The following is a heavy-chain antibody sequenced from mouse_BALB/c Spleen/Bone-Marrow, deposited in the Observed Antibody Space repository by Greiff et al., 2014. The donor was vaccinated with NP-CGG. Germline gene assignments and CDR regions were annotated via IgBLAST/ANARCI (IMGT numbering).Heavy chain of an antibody. CDR2: ISYSGST. D-gene: IGHD3-1*01. Sequence: VQLKESGPGLVKPSQSLSLTCTVTGYSITSDYAWNWIRQFPGNKLEWMGYISYSGSTSYNPSLKSRISITRDTSKNQFFLQLNSVTTEGTATYYCARGGARATGWFAYWGQGTLVTVSA. J-gene: IGHJ3*01. CDR3: ARGGARATGWFAY. CDR1: GYSITSDYA. V-gene: IGHV3-2*02.